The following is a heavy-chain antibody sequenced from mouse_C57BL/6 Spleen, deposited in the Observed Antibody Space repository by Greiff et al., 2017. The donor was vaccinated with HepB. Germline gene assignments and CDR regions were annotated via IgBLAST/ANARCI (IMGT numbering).Heavy chain of an antibody. CDR2: IDPSDSET. V-gene: IGHV1-52*01. Sequence: VQLQQPGAELVRPGSSVKLSCKASGYTFTSYWMHWVKQRPIQGLEWIGNIDPSDSETHYNQKFKDKATLTVDKSSSTAYMQLSSLTSEDSAVYYCARLRRKPYWYFDVWGTGTTVTVSA. CDR1: GYTFTSYW. CDR3: ARLRRKPYWYFDV. J-gene: IGHJ1*03. D-gene: IGHD2-12*01.